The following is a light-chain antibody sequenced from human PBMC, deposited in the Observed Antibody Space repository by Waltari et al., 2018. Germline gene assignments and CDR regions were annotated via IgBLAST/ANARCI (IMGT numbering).Light chain of an antibody. Sequence: EIVMTQSPVTLSVSPGERATLSCRASQSVGSNLAWYQQKPGQAPSLLIYGASTRANGIPGRFSGSVSVTEFTLTRSSLQSEDFAVYYCQQYNKWPRTFGQGTKVEIK. CDR3: QQYNKWPRT. CDR1: QSVGSN. J-gene: IGKJ1*01. CDR2: GAS. V-gene: IGKV3-15*01.